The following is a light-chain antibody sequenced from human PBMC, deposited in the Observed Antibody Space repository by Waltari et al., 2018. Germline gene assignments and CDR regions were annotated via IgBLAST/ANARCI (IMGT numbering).Light chain of an antibody. J-gene: IGLJ3*02. CDR3: YSSDSSGTQRV. Sequence: SYELTQPPSVSVSPGQTARNTCSGTALPKKHAYWYQQKSGQAPVLVIYDDSKRPSGIPERFSASTSGTMATLTISGAQVEDEADYYCYSSDSSGTQRVFGGGTMLTVL. CDR1: ALPKKH. CDR2: DDS. V-gene: IGLV3-10*01.